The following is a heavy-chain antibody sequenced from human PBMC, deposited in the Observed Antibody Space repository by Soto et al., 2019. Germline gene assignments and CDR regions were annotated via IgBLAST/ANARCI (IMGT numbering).Heavy chain of an antibody. CDR2: IYYSGST. Sequence: PSETLSLTCTVSGGSISSSSYYWGWVRQPPGKGLEWIGSIYYSGSTYYNPSLKSRVTISVDTSKNQFSLKLSSVTAADTAVYYCATGHSFITIFGVDYNWFDPWGQGTLVTVSS. J-gene: IGHJ5*02. CDR1: GGSISSSSYY. CDR3: ATGHSFITIFGVDYNWFDP. V-gene: IGHV4-39*01. D-gene: IGHD3-3*01.